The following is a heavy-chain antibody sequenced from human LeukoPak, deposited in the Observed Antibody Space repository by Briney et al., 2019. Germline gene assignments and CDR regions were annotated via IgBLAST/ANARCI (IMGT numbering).Heavy chain of an antibody. Sequence: PGGSLRLSCAASGFTFSSYGMSWVRQAPGKGLEWVSAISGSGGSTYYADSVKGRFTISRDNSKNTRYMQMNSLRAEDTAVYYCARDRYYGSGSYSPLFDYWGQGTLVTVSS. D-gene: IGHD3-10*01. V-gene: IGHV3-23*01. CDR3: ARDRYYGSGSYSPLFDY. CDR1: GFTFSSYG. CDR2: ISGSGGST. J-gene: IGHJ4*02.